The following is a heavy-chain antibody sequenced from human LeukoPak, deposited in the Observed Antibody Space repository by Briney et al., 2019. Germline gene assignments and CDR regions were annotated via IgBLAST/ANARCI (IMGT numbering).Heavy chain of an antibody. V-gene: IGHV5-51*01. Sequence: GESLKISCKGSGYTFVTYWIGWVRQMPGKGLEWMGIIYPSDSRTTYSPSFQGQVTISADKSIRTAYLQWNSLKASDTAIYYCVRHLSDITSCPNYWGPGTLITVAS. CDR3: VRHLSDITSCPNY. J-gene: IGHJ4*02. CDR2: IYPSDSRT. CDR1: GYTFVTYW. D-gene: IGHD2-15*01.